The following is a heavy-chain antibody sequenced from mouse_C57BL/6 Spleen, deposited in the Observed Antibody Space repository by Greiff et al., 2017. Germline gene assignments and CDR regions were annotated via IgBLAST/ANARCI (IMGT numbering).Heavy chain of an antibody. D-gene: IGHD1-1*01. Sequence: QVQLQQPGAELVKPGASVKLSCKASGYTFTSYWMHWVKQRPGQGLEWIGMIHPNSGSTNYNEKFKSKATLTVDKSSSTAYMQLSSLTSEDSAVYYCARRIITTVVAYYFDYWGQGTTLTVSS. J-gene: IGHJ2*01. CDR2: IHPNSGST. V-gene: IGHV1-64*01. CDR3: ARRIITTVVAYYFDY. CDR1: GYTFTSYW.